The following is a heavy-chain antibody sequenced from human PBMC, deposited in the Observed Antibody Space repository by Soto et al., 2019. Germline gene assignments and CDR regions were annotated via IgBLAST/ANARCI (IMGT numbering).Heavy chain of an antibody. Sequence: GGSLRLSCAASGFTFNNYAMSWVRKAPGKGLEWVSVISGSGDGTYYADSVKGRFTISRDNSKNTLYLHMNSLKLEDTAVYYCAKDPGYCSFGRCSRVDYWGQGTLVTVSS. CDR3: AKDPGYCSFGRCSRVDY. V-gene: IGHV3-23*01. J-gene: IGHJ4*02. D-gene: IGHD2-15*01. CDR1: GFTFNNYA. CDR2: ISGSGDGT.